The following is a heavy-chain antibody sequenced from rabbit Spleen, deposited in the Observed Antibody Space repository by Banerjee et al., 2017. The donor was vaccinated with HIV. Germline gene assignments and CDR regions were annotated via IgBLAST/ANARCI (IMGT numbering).Heavy chain of an antibody. V-gene: IGHV1S40*01. J-gene: IGHJ6*01. CDR3: ERDTSSSFSSYGMDL. CDR2: IDTGSSGFT. CDR1: GFSFSSSDY. Sequence: QSLEESGGGLVQPEGSLTLTCKASGFSFSSSDYICWFRQAPGKGLEWIACIDTGSSGFTYFATWAKGRFTCSKTSSTTVTLQMTRLTAADTAAYFCERDTSSSFSSYGMDLWGPGTLVTVS. D-gene: IGHD1-1*01.